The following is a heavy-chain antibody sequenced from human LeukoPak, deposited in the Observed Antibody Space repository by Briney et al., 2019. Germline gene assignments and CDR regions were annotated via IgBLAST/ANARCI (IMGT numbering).Heavy chain of an antibody. D-gene: IGHD3-3*01. J-gene: IGHJ4*02. CDR2: IYYSGST. CDR1: GGSISSGGYY. V-gene: IGHV4-31*03. CDR3: ARRPVWSGYRFDY. Sequence: SETLSLTCTVSGGSISSGGYYWSWIRQHPGKGLEWIGYIYYSGSTYYNPSLKSRVTISVDTSKNQFSLKLSSVTAADTAVYYCARRPVWSGYRFDYWGQGTLVTVSS.